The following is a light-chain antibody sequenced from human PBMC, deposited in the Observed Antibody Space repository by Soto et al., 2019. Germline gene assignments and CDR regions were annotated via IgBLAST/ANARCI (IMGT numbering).Light chain of an antibody. CDR2: KAS. CDR3: QRYNSY. V-gene: IGKV1-5*03. Sequence: DIPMTQSPSTLSASVGDRVTITCRASQSISTYLAWYQQKPGKAPKLLIYKASSLESGVPSRFSGSGSGTEFTLTISSLQPDDFATYYCQRYNSYFGQGTKLEIK. J-gene: IGKJ2*01. CDR1: QSISTY.